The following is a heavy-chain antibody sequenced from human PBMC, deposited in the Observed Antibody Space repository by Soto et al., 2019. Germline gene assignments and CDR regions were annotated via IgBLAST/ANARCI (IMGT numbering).Heavy chain of an antibody. J-gene: IGHJ4*03. V-gene: IGHV1-2*02. CDR1: GYIFSGHF. Sequence: ASVKVSCKASGYIFSGHFIHWMRQAPGQGLEWVGCINPKNGDTHYAQRFQGRVTMTRDTSLNLVHMDLSGLTSDDAAVYYCARDGRRTSSFDERSTWGQRTWATVAS. CDR3: ARDGRRTSSFDERST. CDR2: INPKNGDT. D-gene: IGHD6-13*01.